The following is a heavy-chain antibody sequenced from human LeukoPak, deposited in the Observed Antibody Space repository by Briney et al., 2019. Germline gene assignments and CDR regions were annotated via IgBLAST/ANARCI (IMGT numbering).Heavy chain of an antibody. CDR2: ISSSSSYI. D-gene: IGHD6-13*01. CDR3: ARSRSSWYFDY. CDR1: GFTFSSYR. J-gene: IGHJ4*02. Sequence: GGSLRLSCAASGFTFSSYRMTWVRQAPGKGLEWVSSISSSSSYIYYADSVKGRFTISRDNAKNSLYLQMNSLRAEDTAVYYCARSRSSWYFDYWGQGTLVTVSS. V-gene: IGHV3-21*01.